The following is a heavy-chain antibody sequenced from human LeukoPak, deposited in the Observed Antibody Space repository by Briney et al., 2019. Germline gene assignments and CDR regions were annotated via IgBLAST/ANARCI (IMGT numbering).Heavy chain of an antibody. CDR2: ISGSGGST. J-gene: IGHJ4*02. D-gene: IGHD1-26*01. Sequence: GGSLRLSCAASGFTFSSYAMSWVRQAPGKGLEWVSAISGSGGSTYYGDSVKGRFTISRDNSKSTLYLQMNSLRAEDTAVYYCTKCGRFVEATISGIADYWGQGTLVTVSS. V-gene: IGHV3-23*01. CDR1: GFTFSSYA. CDR3: TKCGRFVEATISGIADY.